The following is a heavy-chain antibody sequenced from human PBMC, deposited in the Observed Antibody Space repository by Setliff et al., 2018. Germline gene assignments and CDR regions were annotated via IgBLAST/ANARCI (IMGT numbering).Heavy chain of an antibody. D-gene: IGHD1-26*01. CDR3: ARGGSYRPYAFDI. V-gene: IGHV4-34*01. J-gene: IGHJ3*02. CDR2: INHSGST. CDR1: GGSFSDYY. Sequence: PSETLSLTCAVYGGSFSDYYWSWIRQPPGKGLEWIGEINHSGSTNYNPSLKSRVTISLDTSKNQFSLTVTSVTAADTAVYYCARGGSYRPYAFDIWGQGTMVT.